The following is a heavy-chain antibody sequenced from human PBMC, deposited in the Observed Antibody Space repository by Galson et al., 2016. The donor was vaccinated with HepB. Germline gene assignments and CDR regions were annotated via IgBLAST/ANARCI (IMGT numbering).Heavy chain of an antibody. CDR1: GFSLSTSGMC. D-gene: IGHD3-3*01. J-gene: IGHJ4*02. CDR2: IDWNDNK. Sequence: PALVKPTQTLTLTCTFSGFSLSTSGMCVNWIRQPPGKALEWLARIDWNDNKYYSTSLRTRLTISKDTSKNQVVLTMTNMDPVDTATFYCARTLSDYDFWSGFYDLGQGTLVTVSS. V-gene: IGHV2-70*11. CDR3: ARTLSDYDFWSGFYD.